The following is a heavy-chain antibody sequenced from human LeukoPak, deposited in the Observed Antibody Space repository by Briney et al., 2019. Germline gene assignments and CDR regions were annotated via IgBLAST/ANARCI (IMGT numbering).Heavy chain of an antibody. J-gene: IGHJ5*02. CDR3: AKADGLRFLEWSPRFDP. CDR2: ISGSGGST. V-gene: IGHV3-23*01. D-gene: IGHD3-3*01. CDR1: GFTFSSYA. Sequence: GGSLRLSCAASGFTFSSYAMSWVRQAPGKGLEWVSAISGSGGSTYYADSVKGRFTISRDNSKNTLYLQMNSLRAEDTAVYYCAKADGLRFLEWSPRFDPWGQGTLVTVSS.